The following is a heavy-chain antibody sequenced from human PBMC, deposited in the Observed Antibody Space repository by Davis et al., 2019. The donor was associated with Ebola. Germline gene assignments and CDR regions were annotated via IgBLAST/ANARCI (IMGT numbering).Heavy chain of an antibody. CDR1: GGSISSSSYY. J-gene: IGHJ6*02. D-gene: IGHD3-9*01. CDR2: IYYSGST. CDR3: ATQGRYFDWLSNYDMDV. V-gene: IGHV4-39*01. Sequence: SETLSLTCTVSGGSISSSSYYWGWIRQPPGKGLEWIGSIYYSGSTYYNPSLKSRVTISVDTSKNQFSLKLSSVTAADTAVYYCATQGRYFDWLSNYDMDVWGQGTTVTVSS.